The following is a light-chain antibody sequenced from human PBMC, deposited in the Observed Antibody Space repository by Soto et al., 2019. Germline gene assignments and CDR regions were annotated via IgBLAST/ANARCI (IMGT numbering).Light chain of an antibody. V-gene: IGKV3-20*01. CDR2: GAS. CDR1: QSVSSSY. CDR3: QQYGSSPQT. J-gene: IGKJ1*01. Sequence: ELVLTQSPGTLSLSPGERAALSCRASQSVSSSYLAWYQQKPGQAPRLLIYGASSRATGIPDRFSGSGSGTDFTLTLSRLEPEDFAVYYCQQYGSSPQTFGQGTKVDIK.